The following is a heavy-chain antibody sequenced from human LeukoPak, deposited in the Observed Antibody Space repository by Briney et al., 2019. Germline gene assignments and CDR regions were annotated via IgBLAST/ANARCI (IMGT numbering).Heavy chain of an antibody. J-gene: IGHJ4*02. CDR1: GGSISSYY. D-gene: IGHD4-23*01. CDR3: AREGYGGNYLDY. Sequence: PSETLSLTCTVSGGSISSYYWSWIRQSAGKGLEWIGHIYTSGSTNYNPSLKSRVTMSVDTSKNQFSLKLTSVTAADTAVYYCAREGYGGNYLDYWGQGTLVTVSS. CDR2: IYTSGST. V-gene: IGHV4-4*07.